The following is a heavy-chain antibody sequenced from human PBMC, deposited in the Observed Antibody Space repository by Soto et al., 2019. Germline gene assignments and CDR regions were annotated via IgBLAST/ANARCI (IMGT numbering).Heavy chain of an antibody. CDR1: GFSLTTRGVG. V-gene: IGHV2-5*02. Sequence: QITLKESGPTLVKPTQTLTLTYTFSGFSLTTRGVGVGWIRQPPGKALEWLALIYWDDDEAYSPSLKSRLTITKDTSKNQVVLTMTNVDPVDTATYYCAHRPRGFSYYFDYWGQGTLVTVSS. D-gene: IGHD3-10*01. CDR2: IYWDDDE. J-gene: IGHJ4*02. CDR3: AHRPRGFSYYFDY.